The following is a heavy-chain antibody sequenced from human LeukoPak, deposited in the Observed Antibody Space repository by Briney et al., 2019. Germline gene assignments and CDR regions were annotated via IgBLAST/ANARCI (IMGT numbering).Heavy chain of an antibody. V-gene: IGHV4-34*01. CDR3: ARHNSSGWPFDY. Sequence: PSETLSLTCAVYGGSLSGYYWNWIRQPPGKGLEWIGEINPSGSTKYNPSLKSRVTISVDTSKNQFSLKLSSVTAADTAVYYCARHNSSGWPFDYWGQGTLVTVSS. CDR2: INPSGST. D-gene: IGHD6-19*01. CDR1: GGSLSGYY. J-gene: IGHJ4*02.